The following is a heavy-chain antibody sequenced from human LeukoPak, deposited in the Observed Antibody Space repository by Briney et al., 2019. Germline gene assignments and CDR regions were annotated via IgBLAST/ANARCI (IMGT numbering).Heavy chain of an antibody. CDR1: GYSFTSYW. J-gene: IGHJ5*02. CDR2: IYPSDSYT. Sequence: GESLKISCKGSGYSFTSYWISWVRQMPGKGLEWMGRIYPSDSYTNYSPSFQGHVTISADKSISTAYLQWSSLKASDTAMYYCASGRKDWFDPWGQGTLVTVSS. D-gene: IGHD2-15*01. CDR3: ASGRKDWFDP. V-gene: IGHV5-10-1*01.